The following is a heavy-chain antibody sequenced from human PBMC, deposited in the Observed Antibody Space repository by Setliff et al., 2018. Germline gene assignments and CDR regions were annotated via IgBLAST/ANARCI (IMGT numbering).Heavy chain of an antibody. CDR2: ISAYNGNT. V-gene: IGHV1-18*01. CDR3: ASGRPPHWFDP. J-gene: IGHJ5*02. Sequence: GASVKVSCKASGYTFTSFDISWVRQAPGQGLEWMGWISAYNGNTNYAQKFQGRVTITADESTSTAYMELSSLRSEDTAVYYCASGRPPHWFDPWGQGTLVTVSS. CDR1: GYTFTSFD.